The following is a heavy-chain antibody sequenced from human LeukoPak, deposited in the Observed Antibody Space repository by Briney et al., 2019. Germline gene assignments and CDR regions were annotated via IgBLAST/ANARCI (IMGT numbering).Heavy chain of an antibody. V-gene: IGHV3-30*18. CDR3: ANDQSDY. J-gene: IGHJ4*02. Sequence: GRSLRLSCAASGFTFSSYGMHWVRQAPGKGLEWVAVISYDGSNKYYADSVKGRFTISRDNSKNTLYLQMNSLRAEDAAAYYCANDQSDYWGQGTLVTVSS. CDR1: GFTFSSYG. CDR2: ISYDGSNK.